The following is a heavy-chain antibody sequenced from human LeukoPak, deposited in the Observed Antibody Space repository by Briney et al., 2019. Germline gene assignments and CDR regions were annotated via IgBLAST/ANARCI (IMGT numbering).Heavy chain of an antibody. Sequence: PGGSLRLSCAASGFTFYTYSMNWVRQAPGKGLEWVSFIYSDNTHYSDSVKGRFTISRDNSKNTLYLQMNSLRAEDTAVYYCARRAGAYSHPYDYWGQGTLVTVSS. J-gene: IGHJ4*02. CDR2: IYSDNT. V-gene: IGHV3-53*05. CDR1: GFTFYTYS. D-gene: IGHD4/OR15-4a*01. CDR3: ARRAGAYSHPYDY.